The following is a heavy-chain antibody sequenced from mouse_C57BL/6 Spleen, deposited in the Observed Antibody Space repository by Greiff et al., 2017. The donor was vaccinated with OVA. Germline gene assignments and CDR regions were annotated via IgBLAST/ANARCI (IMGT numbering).Heavy chain of an antibody. CDR2: ISDGGSYT. CDR3: ARGFTYGSYYCDY. CDR1: GFTFSSYA. D-gene: IGHD1-1*01. Sequence: EVQVVESGGGLVKPGGSLKLSCAASGFTFSSYAMSWVRQTPEKRLEWVATISDGGSYTYYPDNVKGRFTISRDNAKNNLYLQMSHLKSEDTAMYYCARGFTYGSYYCDYWGQGTTLTVSS. V-gene: IGHV5-4*01. J-gene: IGHJ2*01.